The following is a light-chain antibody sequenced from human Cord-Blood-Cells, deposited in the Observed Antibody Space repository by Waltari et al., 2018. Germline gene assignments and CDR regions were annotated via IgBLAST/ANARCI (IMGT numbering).Light chain of an antibody. V-gene: IGLV1-47*01. J-gene: IGLJ3*02. CDR1: SSNIGRNY. CDR2: RNN. CDR3: AAWDDSLSGPV. Sequence: QSVLTQPPSASGTPGQRVTISCSGSSSNIGRNYVYWYQQLPGTAPKLLIYRNNQRPSGVPDRFSVSKSGTSASLAISGLRSEDEADYYCAAWDDSLSGPVFGGGTKLTVL.